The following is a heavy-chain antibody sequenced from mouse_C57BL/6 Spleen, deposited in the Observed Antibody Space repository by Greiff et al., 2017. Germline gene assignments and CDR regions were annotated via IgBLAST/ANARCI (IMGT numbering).Heavy chain of an antibody. CDR1: GFTFSDYG. J-gene: IGHJ4*01. CDR2: ISSGSSTI. Sequence: EVQVVESGGGLVKPGGSLKLSCAASGFTFSDYGMHWVRQAPEKGLEWVAYISSGSSTIYYADTVKGRFTISRDNAKNTLFLQMTSLRSEDTAMYYCARVVTTVVEAMDYWGQGTSVTVSS. D-gene: IGHD1-1*01. CDR3: ARVVTTVVEAMDY. V-gene: IGHV5-17*01.